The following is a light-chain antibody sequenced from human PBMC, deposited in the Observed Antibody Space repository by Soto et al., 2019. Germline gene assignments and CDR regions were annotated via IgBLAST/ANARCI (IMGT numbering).Light chain of an antibody. J-gene: IGLJ2*01. CDR1: SSNVGSNY. CDR2: RSS. CDR3: ATWDDSLSGVV. V-gene: IGLV1-47*01. Sequence: QSVLTQSPSASGTPGQGVTISCSGGSSNVGSNYVYWYQQLPGTAPKLIIYRSSHRPSGVPDRFSGSESGTSASLAISGLRPDDEADYYCATWDDSLSGVVFGGGTKLTVL.